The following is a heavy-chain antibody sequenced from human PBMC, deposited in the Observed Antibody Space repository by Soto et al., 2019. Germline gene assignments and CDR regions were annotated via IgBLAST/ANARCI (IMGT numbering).Heavy chain of an antibody. J-gene: IGHJ4*02. CDR2: INPSGGST. V-gene: IGHV1-46*01. CDR3: ARGIGSTAYYDFWGGYPGNAY. Sequence: ASVKVSCKASGYTFTSYYMHWVRQAPGQGLEWMGIINPSGGSTSYAQKFQGRVTMTRDTSTSTVYMELSSLRSEDTAVYYCARGIGSTAYYDFWGGYPGNAYWGQGTLVTVSS. D-gene: IGHD3-3*01. CDR1: GYTFTSYY.